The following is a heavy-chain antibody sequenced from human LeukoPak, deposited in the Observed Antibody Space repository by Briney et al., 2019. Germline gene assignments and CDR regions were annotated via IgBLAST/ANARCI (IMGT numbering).Heavy chain of an antibody. J-gene: IGHJ4*02. Sequence: PSETLSLTCTVSGGSISSYYWSWIRQPPGKGLEWIGYIYYSGSTSYNPSLKSRVTISVDTSKNQFSLKLSSVTAADTAVYYCARESHSSSLDYWGQGTLVTVSS. V-gene: IGHV4-59*01. CDR2: IYYSGST. CDR3: ARESHSSSLDY. D-gene: IGHD6-13*01. CDR1: GGSISSYY.